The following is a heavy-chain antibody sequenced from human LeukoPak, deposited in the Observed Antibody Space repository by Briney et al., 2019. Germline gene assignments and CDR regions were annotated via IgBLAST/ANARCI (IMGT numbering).Heavy chain of an antibody. D-gene: IGHD6-19*01. Sequence: GGSLRLSCAASGFTFSRYDMHWVRQATGKGLEWVSGIGTAGDTYYAGSVKGRFTISRENAKNSLYLQMNSLTAGDTAVYYCAGAGSETQWRAFDFWGQGALVTVSS. CDR3: AGAGSETQWRAFDF. J-gene: IGHJ4*02. V-gene: IGHV3-13*01. CDR1: GFTFSRYD. CDR2: IGTAGDT.